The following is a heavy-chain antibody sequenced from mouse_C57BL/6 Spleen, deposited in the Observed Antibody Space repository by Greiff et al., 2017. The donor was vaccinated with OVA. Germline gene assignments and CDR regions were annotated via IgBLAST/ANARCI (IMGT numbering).Heavy chain of an antibody. Sequence: QVQLQQPGAELVRPGTSVKLSCKASGYTFTSYWMHWVKQRPGQGLEWIGVIDPSDSYTNYNQKFKGKATLTVDTSSSTAYMQLSSLTSEDSAVYYCAREDTTVVATNAMDYWGQGTSVTVSS. CDR1: GYTFTSYW. D-gene: IGHD1-1*01. CDR3: AREDTTVVATNAMDY. J-gene: IGHJ4*01. CDR2: IDPSDSYT. V-gene: IGHV1-59*01.